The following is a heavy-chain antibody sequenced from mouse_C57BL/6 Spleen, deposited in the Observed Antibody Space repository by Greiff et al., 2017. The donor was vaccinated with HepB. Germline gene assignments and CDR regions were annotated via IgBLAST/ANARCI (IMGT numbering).Heavy chain of an antibody. J-gene: IGHJ2*01. V-gene: IGHV1-69*01. D-gene: IGHD2-3*01. CDR2: IDPSDSDT. CDR1: GYTFTSYW. Sequence: QVQLQQPGAELVMPGASVKLSCKASGYTFTSYWMHWVKQRPGQGLEWIGEIDPSDSDTNYNQKFKGKSTLTVDKSSSTAYMQLSSLTAEDSAVYYCARREDGYFDYWGQGTTLTVSS. CDR3: ARREDGYFDY.